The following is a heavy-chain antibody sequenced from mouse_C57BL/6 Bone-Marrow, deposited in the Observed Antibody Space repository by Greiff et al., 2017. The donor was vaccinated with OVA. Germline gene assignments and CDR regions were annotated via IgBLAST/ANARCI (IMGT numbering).Heavy chain of an antibody. CDR2: IHPNSGST. CDR3: ARRGNWDVEYFDY. CDR1: GYTFTSYW. V-gene: IGHV1-64*01. J-gene: IGHJ2*01. D-gene: IGHD4-1*01. Sequence: QVQLQQPGAELVKPGASVKLSCKASGYTFTSYWMHWVKQRPGQGLEWIGMIHPNSGSTNYNEKFKSKATLTVDKSSSTAYMQLSSLTSEDSAVYYCARRGNWDVEYFDYWGQGTTLTVSS.